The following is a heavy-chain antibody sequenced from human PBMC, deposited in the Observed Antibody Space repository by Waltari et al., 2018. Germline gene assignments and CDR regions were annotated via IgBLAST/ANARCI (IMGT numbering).Heavy chain of an antibody. CDR3: AETTLYYYYGMDV. V-gene: IGHV4-34*01. Sequence: QVQLQQWGAGLLKPSETLSLTCAVYGGSFRGYHWTWIRQPPGKGLEWIGEINHSGSTNYNPSLKSRVTISVDTSKNQFSLKLSSVTAADTAVYYCAETTLYYYYGMDVWGQGTTVTVSS. CDR2: INHSGST. D-gene: IGHD4-17*01. CDR1: GGSFRGYH. J-gene: IGHJ6*02.